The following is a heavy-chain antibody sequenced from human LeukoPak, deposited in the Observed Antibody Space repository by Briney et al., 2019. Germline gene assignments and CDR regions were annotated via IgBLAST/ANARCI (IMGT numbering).Heavy chain of an antibody. J-gene: IGHJ6*03. CDR2: IYYSGST. CDR1: GGSISSYY. CDR3: ASSGPDWLLWFGEPYYYYMDV. V-gene: IGHV4-59*01. D-gene: IGHD3-10*01. Sequence: PSETLSLTCTVSGGSISSYYWSWIRQPPGKGLEWIGYIYYSGSTNYNPSLKSRVTISVDTSKNQFSLKLSSVTAADTAVYCCASSGPDWLLWFGEPYYYYMDVWGKGTTVTVSS.